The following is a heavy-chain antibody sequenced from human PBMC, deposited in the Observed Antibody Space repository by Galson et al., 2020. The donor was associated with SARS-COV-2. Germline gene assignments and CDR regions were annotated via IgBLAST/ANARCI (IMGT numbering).Heavy chain of an antibody. CDR2: IIPIFGTA. J-gene: IGHJ4*02. CDR1: GGTFSSYA. V-gene: IGHV1-69*13. CDR3: ARGIGQIVPAAIRYFDY. Sequence: SVKVSCKASGGTFSSYAISWVRQAPGQGLEWMGGIIPIFGTANYAQKFQGRVTITADESTSTAYMELSSLRSEDTAVYYCARGIGQIVPAAIRYFDYWCQGTLVTVAA. D-gene: IGHD2-2*01.